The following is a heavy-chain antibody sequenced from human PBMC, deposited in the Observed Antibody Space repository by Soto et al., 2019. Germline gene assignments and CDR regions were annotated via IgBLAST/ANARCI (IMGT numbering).Heavy chain of an antibody. V-gene: IGHV3-23*01. CDR2: ITGGGGST. J-gene: IGHJ4*02. D-gene: IGHD2-15*01. Sequence: GGSLRLSCAASEFTFSSYAMSWVRQAPGKGLEWVSAITGGGGSTYSADSVKGRFTISRDNSKNTLYLQMNSLRAEDTAVYYCAKGSGGSRPYYFDYWGQGTLVTVSS. CDR3: AKGSGGSRPYYFDY. CDR1: EFTFSSYA.